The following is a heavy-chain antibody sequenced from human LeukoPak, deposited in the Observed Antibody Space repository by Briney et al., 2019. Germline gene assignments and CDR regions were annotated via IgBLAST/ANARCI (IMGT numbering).Heavy chain of an antibody. Sequence: PGGSLRLSCAASGFTVSSNYMSWVRQAPGKGLEWVSSISDDSNYIFYADSVKGRFTISRDNSKNTLYLQMNSLRAEDTAVYYCAKWNSTSSGFGYWGQGTLVTVSS. D-gene: IGHD6-19*01. CDR2: ISDDSNYI. V-gene: IGHV3-21*04. CDR1: GFTVSSNY. J-gene: IGHJ4*02. CDR3: AKWNSTSSGFGY.